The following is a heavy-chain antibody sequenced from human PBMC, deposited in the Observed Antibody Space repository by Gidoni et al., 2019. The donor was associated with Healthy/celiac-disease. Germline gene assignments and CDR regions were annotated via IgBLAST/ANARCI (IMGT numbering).Heavy chain of an antibody. D-gene: IGHD4-17*01. V-gene: IGHV3-23*04. Sequence: ELQLVESGVGLVHPGGSLRLPCAPYGFTFSSYAMSWVRQAPGKGLEWVSVISGSGGSTYYADSVKGRFTISRENSKNTLYLQMNSLRAEDTAVYYCAKGTTVTRLSYWGQGTLVTVSS. CDR1: GFTFSSYA. CDR2: ISGSGGST. CDR3: AKGTTVTRLSY. J-gene: IGHJ4*02.